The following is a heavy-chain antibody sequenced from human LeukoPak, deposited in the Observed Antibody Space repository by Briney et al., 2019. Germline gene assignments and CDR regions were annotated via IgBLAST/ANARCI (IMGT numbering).Heavy chain of an antibody. V-gene: IGHV1-46*01. D-gene: IGHD6-19*01. Sequence: ASVTVSCTASGYTFTSYYMHWVRQAPGQGLEWMGIINPSGGSTSYAQKFQGRVTMTRDTSTSTVYMELSSLRSEDTAVYYCARLEGGSGWSDYWGQGTLVTVSS. CDR3: ARLEGGSGWSDY. CDR1: GYTFTSYY. J-gene: IGHJ4*02. CDR2: INPSGGST.